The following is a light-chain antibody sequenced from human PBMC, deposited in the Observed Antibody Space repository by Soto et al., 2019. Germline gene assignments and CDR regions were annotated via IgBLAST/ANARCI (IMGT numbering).Light chain of an antibody. J-gene: IGLJ1*01. CDR3: QSYDSSLYV. CDR2: GNS. Sequence: QSVLTQPPSVSGAPGQRVTISCTGSSSNIGAGYDVHWYQQLPGTAPKLLIYGNSNRPSGVPDRFSGSKSGTSASLAITGLQAEDGADYYCQSYDSSLYVFGTGTKVPVL. V-gene: IGLV1-40*01. CDR1: SSNIGAGYD.